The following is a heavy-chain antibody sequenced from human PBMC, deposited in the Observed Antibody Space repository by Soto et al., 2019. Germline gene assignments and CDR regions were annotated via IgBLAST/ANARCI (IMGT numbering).Heavy chain of an antibody. CDR1: GFSLSTSGVG. J-gene: IGHJ4*02. V-gene: IGHV2-5*02. Sequence: QITLKESGPTLVKPTQTLTLTCTFSGFSLSTSGVGVGWIRQPPGKALEWLALIYWDDDKRYSPSLKSRLTITNDTSTTQVILTMTNMDPVDTATYYCAHRRGVPYQDYWGQGTLVTASS. CDR3: AHRRGVPYQDY. D-gene: IGHD2-8*02. CDR2: IYWDDDK.